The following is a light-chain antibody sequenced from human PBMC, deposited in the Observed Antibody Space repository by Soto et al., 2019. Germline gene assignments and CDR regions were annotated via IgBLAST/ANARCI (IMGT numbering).Light chain of an antibody. CDR3: QQFNNYPLT. J-gene: IGKJ4*01. V-gene: IGKV1D-13*01. Sequence: AIQLTQSPSSLSASVGDRVTITCRASQGISSALAWYQQKPGKAPKLLIYDASSLESGVPSRFSGSGSGADFTLTSISLHPEDFATYYCQQFNNYPLTGGGGTKVDIK. CDR2: DAS. CDR1: QGISSA.